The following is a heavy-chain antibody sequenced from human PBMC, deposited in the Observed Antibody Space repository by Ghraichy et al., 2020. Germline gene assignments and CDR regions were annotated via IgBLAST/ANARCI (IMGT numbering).Heavy chain of an antibody. D-gene: IGHD3-9*01. Sequence: SETLSLTCAVYVGSFSGRWWSWIRQPPGKGLEWIGEITHSGSTNYNPSLKSRVIMSVDTSKNQFSLKLSSMTAADTAVYYCARGSPYYDVLTGYYFQPRAFDIWGQGTMITVSS. V-gene: IGHV4-34*01. J-gene: IGHJ3*02. CDR1: VGSFSGRW. CDR3: ARGSPYYDVLTGYYFQPRAFDI. CDR2: ITHSGST.